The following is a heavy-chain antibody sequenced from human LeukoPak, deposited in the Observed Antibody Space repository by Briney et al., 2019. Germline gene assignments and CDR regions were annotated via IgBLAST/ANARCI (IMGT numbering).Heavy chain of an antibody. J-gene: IGHJ4*02. V-gene: IGHV3-48*02. D-gene: IGHD2-15*01. CDR1: GFTFSSYS. CDR2: ITASGTAM. Sequence: PGGSLRLSCAASGFTFSSYSMNWVRQAPGKGLEWVSHITASGTAMFYADSVKGRFTISRDNAKNSLYLQMNSLRDEDTAVYYCAKQLGYCSNVSSYSPSGGQGTLVTVPS. CDR3: AKQLGYCSNVSSYSPS.